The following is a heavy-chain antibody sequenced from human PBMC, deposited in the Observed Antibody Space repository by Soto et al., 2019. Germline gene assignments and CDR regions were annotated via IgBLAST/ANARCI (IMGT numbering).Heavy chain of an antibody. V-gene: IGHV3-21*01. D-gene: IGHD4-17*01. CDR3: AGFTPYGDHLVFYY. J-gene: IGHJ4*02. Sequence: EVQLVESGGGLVKPGGSLRLSCAASGFTFSSYSMNWVRQAPGKGLEWVSSISSSSSYIYYADSVKGRFTISRDNAKNSLYLQMNSLRAEDTAVYYCAGFTPYGDHLVFYYWGQGTMVTVSS. CDR2: ISSSSSYI. CDR1: GFTFSSYS.